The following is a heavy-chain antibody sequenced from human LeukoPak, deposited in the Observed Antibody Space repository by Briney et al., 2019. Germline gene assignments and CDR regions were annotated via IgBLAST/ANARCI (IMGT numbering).Heavy chain of an antibody. V-gene: IGHV7-4-1*02. CDR3: ARDLSPHYYYYYGMDV. CDR2: INTNTGNP. J-gene: IGHJ6*02. Sequence: ASVKVSCKASGYTFTSYAMNWVRQAPGQGLEWMGWINTNTGNPTYAQGFTGRFVFSLDTSVSTAYLQISSLKAEDTAVYYCARDLSPHYYYYYGMDVWGQGTTVTVSS. CDR1: GYTFTSYA.